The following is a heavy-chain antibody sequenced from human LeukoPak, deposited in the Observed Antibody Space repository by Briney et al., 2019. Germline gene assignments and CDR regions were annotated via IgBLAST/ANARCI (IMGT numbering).Heavy chain of an antibody. Sequence: GGSLRLSCAGSGFAFSDYVMHWVRQAPGKGLGWVALIATDGGERYYADSVKGRFTISRDNSKNTLCVQMNSLRAEDTAMYYCARARGDSSPASRYSDYWGQGALVTVSS. D-gene: IGHD5-18*01. CDR3: ARARGDSSPASRYSDY. V-gene: IGHV3-30-3*01. CDR1: GFAFSDYV. CDR2: IATDGGER. J-gene: IGHJ4*02.